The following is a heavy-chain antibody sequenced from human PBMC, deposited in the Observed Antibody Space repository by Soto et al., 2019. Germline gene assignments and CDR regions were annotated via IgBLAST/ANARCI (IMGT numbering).Heavy chain of an antibody. D-gene: IGHD6-19*01. J-gene: IGHJ4*02. CDR3: AKAALYSSGWYYDY. CDR2: ISYDGSNK. V-gene: IGHV3-30*18. Sequence: AVISYDGSNKYYADSVKGRFTISRDNSKNTLYLQMNSLRAEDTAVYYCAKAALYSSGWYYDYWGQGTLVTVSS.